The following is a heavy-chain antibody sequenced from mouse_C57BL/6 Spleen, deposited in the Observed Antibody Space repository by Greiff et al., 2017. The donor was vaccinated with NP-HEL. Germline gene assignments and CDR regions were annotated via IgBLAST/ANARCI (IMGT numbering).Heavy chain of an antibody. J-gene: IGHJ1*03. D-gene: IGHD2-3*01. Sequence: EVHLVESGEGLVKPGGSLKLSCAASGFTFSSYAMSWVRQTPEKRLEWVAYISSGGDYIYYADTVKGRFTISRDNARNTLYLQMSSLKSEDTAMYYCTRGPDGYYGYFDVWGTGTTVTVSS. CDR1: GFTFSSYA. CDR2: ISSGGDYI. CDR3: TRGPDGYYGYFDV. V-gene: IGHV5-9-1*02.